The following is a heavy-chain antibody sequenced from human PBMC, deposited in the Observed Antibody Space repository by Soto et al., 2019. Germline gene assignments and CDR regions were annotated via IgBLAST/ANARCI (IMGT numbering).Heavy chain of an antibody. CDR2: IYYSGST. V-gene: IGHV4-59*01. Sequence: SQTLSLTCTVSGGSISSYYWSWIRQPPGKGLDWIGYIYYSGSTNYNPSLKSRVTISVDTSKNQFSLKLSSVTAADTAVYYCARIMGENRKSYSYGYGDFYYGMVGWGLGTTV. CDR3: ARIMGENRKSYSYGYGDFYYGMVG. D-gene: IGHD5-18*01. CDR1: GGSISSYY. J-gene: IGHJ6*02.